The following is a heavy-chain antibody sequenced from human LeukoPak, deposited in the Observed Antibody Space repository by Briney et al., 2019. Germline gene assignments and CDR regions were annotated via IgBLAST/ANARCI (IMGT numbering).Heavy chain of an antibody. CDR2: INHSGST. CDR1: GGSFSAYF. Sequence: PSETLSLTCAVYGGSFSAYFWSWIRQPPGKGLEWLGEINHSGSTNYNPSLKSRVTISVDTSKKQFSLRLSSVTAADSAVYYCARQDYYDSSGHNWFDPWGQGTLVTVSS. V-gene: IGHV4-34*01. CDR3: ARQDYYDSSGHNWFDP. D-gene: IGHD3-22*01. J-gene: IGHJ5*02.